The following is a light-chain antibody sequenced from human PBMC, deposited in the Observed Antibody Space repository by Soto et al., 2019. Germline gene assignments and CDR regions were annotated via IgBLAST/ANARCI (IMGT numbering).Light chain of an antibody. CDR1: SSDVGGYNY. CDR2: DVS. Sequence: QSVLTQPASVSGSPGQSISISCTGTSSDVGGYNYVSWYQQHPGKAPKLMIYDVSNRPSGVSNRFSGSKSGNTASLTISGLHAEDEADYYCSSSTSSSTLEVFGGGTKVTVL. CDR3: SSSTSSSTLEV. V-gene: IGLV2-14*01. J-gene: IGLJ2*01.